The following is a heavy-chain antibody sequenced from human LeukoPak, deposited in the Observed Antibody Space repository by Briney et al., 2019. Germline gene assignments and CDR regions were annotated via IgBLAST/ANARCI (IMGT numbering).Heavy chain of an antibody. V-gene: IGHV3-7*01. CDR2: IKEDGNEI. Sequence: GGSLRFSCAVSGFSFSSNCMSWVRQAPGKGLEWVAKIKEDGNEIYYVDSVKGRFTISRDNTKNSLFLQMNSLRAEDTAVYYCATGGAVAGRFAYWGQGTLVTVSS. CDR3: ATGGAVAGRFAY. CDR1: GFSFSSNC. D-gene: IGHD6-19*01. J-gene: IGHJ4*02.